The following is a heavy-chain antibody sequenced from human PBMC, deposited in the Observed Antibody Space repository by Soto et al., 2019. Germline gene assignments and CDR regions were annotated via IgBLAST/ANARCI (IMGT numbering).Heavy chain of an antibody. D-gene: IGHD6-19*01. CDR3: AMDATRTDGWYYFGY. J-gene: IGHJ4*02. CDR1: GFTFSILA. Sequence: GGSLRVSCAASGFTFSILAMGWVRQAPGKGLEWVSVIDYTGGTTYYTDSVKGRFAISRDNSKKMLYLQMNSLRAEDTAVYYCAMDATRTDGWYYFGYLGQGALVTV. CDR2: IDYTGGTT. V-gene: IGHV3-23*01.